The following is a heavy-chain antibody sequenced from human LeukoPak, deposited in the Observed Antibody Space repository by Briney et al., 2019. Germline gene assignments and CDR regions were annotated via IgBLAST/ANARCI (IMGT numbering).Heavy chain of an antibody. V-gene: IGHV4-34*01. CDR1: GGSFSGYY. CDR2: INHSGST. CDR3: ARGVAVAGHAFDI. J-gene: IGHJ3*02. D-gene: IGHD6-19*01. Sequence: SETLSLTCAVYGGSFSGYYWSWIRQPPGKGLEWIGEINHSGSTNYNPSLKSRVTISVDTSKNQFSLKLSSATAADTAVYYCARGVAVAGHAFDIWGQGTMVTVSS.